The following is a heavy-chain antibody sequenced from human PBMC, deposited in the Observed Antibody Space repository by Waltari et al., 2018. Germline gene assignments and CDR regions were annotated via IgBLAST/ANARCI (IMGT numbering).Heavy chain of an antibody. V-gene: IGHV4-39*01. CDR2: IFYSGAT. J-gene: IGHJ2*01. D-gene: IGHD3-22*01. Sequence: QLQLQESGPGLVKPSEIVSLTCTVSGGSISSVAYYWGWVRQPPGKGLEFIASIFYSGATYYNPSLESRVTISVDTSKNQFSLELTSVTDADTAVYYCTRQDYYYVKGYFDLWGRGTLVTVSS. CDR3: TRQDYYYVKGYFDL. CDR1: GGSISSVAYY.